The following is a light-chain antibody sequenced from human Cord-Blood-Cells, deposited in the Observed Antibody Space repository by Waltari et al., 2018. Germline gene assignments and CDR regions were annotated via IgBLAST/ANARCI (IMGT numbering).Light chain of an antibody. CDR3: SSYTSSSTLV. CDR1: RSDVGGSHY. CDR2: AVS. Sequence: QSAPTHPPSVSGSPCQSITLSCTGPRSDVGGSHYVSLYQQHPGKAPKLMIYAVSTRPSGVSNRVSGSKSGNTASLTISGLQAEDEADYYCSSYTSSSTLVFGGGNKLTVL. J-gene: IGLJ2*01. V-gene: IGLV2-14*01.